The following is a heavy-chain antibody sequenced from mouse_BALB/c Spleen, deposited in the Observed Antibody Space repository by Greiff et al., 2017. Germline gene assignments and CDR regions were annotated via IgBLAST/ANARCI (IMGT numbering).Heavy chain of an antibody. CDR1: GYAFSSSW. V-gene: IGHV1-82*01. CDR3: ARNYYGYDAMDY. J-gene: IGHJ4*01. Sequence: QVQLQQSGPELVKPGASVKISCKASGYAFSSSWMNWVKQRPGQGLEWIGRIYPGDGDTNYNGKFKGKATLTADKSSSTAYMQLSSLTSVDSAVYFCARNYYGYDAMDYWGQGTSVTVSS. D-gene: IGHD1-2*01. CDR2: IYPGDGDT.